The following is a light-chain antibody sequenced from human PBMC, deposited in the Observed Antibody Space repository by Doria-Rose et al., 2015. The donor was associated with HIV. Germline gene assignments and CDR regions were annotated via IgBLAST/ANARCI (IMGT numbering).Light chain of an antibody. Sequence: QTVVTQEPSVSEAPGQRVTISCTGSSSNIGAGYDVHWYQQLPGTAPKLLIYGNINRPSGVPDRISGSKSGTSASLAITGLQAEHEADYYCQPYDSSLSGYVFGTGTKVTVL. V-gene: IGLV1-40*01. CDR3: QPYDSSLSGYV. CDR2: GNI. J-gene: IGLJ1*01. CDR1: SSNIGAGYD.